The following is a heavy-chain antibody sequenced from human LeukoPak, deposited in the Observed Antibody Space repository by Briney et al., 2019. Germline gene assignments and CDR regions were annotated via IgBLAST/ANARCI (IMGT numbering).Heavy chain of an antibody. CDR3: ARVRDGYNDAYDI. V-gene: IGHV1-46*01. J-gene: IGHJ3*02. CDR2: INPSGGNT. CDR1: GYSFTSYN. D-gene: IGHD5-24*01. Sequence: GASVKVSCKTSGYSFTSYNLHWVRQAPGQRLERRGIINPSGGNTNYAQKFQGRVTMTRDTSTSTVYMELSSLKSEDTAVYYWARVRDGYNDAYDIWGQGTMVTVSS.